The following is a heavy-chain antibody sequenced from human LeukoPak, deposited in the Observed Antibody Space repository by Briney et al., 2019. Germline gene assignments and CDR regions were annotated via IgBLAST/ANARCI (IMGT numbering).Heavy chain of an antibody. D-gene: IGHD1-26*01. CDR3: ARVGYIGSSWLFDY. CDR1: GGSINSYY. V-gene: IGHV4-4*07. Sequence: SETLSLTCTVSGGSINSYYWSWVRQPAGKGVEWIGRIYTTGTTNYNPSPSSRVTMSVDTSKTQFSCNPKSVTAADTAAYYCARVGYIGSSWLFDYWGQGTLVTVSS. CDR2: IYTTGTT. J-gene: IGHJ4*02.